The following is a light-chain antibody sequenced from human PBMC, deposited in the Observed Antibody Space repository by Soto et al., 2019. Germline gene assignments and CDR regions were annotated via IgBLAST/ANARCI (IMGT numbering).Light chain of an antibody. CDR2: EVI. CDR1: SSDVGTFNL. J-gene: IGLJ1*01. V-gene: IGLV2-23*02. CDR3: CSYAGSSVYV. Sequence: GSGGAANHIYSTGTSSDVGTFNLVSWYQQHPGKAPRLMIYEVIKRPSGVSNRFSGSKSGNTASLTISGLQAEDEADYYCCSYAGSSVYVFGTGTKVTXL.